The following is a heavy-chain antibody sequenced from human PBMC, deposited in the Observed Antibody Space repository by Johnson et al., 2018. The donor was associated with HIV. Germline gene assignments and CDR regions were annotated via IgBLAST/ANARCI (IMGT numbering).Heavy chain of an antibody. D-gene: IGHD6-19*01. J-gene: IGHJ3*02. CDR2: INEDGGRT. Sequence: VQLVESGGGLVQPGGSLRLSCGVSGFTFTNYWLHWVRQAPGKGLVWVSHINEDGGRTDYADSVKGRSTISRDNAKNTLYLHTNRLRAEDTAVYYCARDREYGLAWGWALDIWGQGTMVTVSS. CDR1: GFTFTNYW. CDR3: ARDREYGLAWGWALDI. V-gene: IGHV3-74*01.